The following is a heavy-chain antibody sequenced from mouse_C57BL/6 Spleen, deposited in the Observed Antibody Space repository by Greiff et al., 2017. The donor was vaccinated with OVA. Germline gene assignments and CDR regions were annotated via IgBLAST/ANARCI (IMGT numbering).Heavy chain of an antibody. V-gene: IGHV1-26*01. CDR2: INPNNGGT. D-gene: IGHD2-4*01. Sequence: EVQLQQSGPELVKPGASVKISCKASGYTFTDYYMNWVKQSHGKSLEWIGDINPNNGGTSYNQKFKGKATLTVDKSSSTAYMELRSLTSEDSAVYYCAGYDYDEGGGAMDYWGQGTSVTVSS. CDR1: GYTFTDYY. CDR3: AGYDYDEGGGAMDY. J-gene: IGHJ4*01.